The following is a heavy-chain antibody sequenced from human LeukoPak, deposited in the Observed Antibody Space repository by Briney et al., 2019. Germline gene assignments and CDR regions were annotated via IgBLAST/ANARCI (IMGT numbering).Heavy chain of an antibody. J-gene: IGHJ4*02. CDR3: AGSRILTGYCLFDC. D-gene: IGHD3-9*01. V-gene: IGHV3-48*04. CDR1: GFTFSSSS. CDR2: ISSSGSTI. Sequence: PGGSLRLSCAASGFTFSSSSMNWVRQAPGKGLEWVSYISSSGSTIYYADSVKGRFTISRDNARNSLYLQMNSLRAEDTAVYYCAGSRILTGYCLFDCGGQGSLVTVSS.